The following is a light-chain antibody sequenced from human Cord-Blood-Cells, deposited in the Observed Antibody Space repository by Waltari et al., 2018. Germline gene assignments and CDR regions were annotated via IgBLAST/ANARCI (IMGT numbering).Light chain of an antibody. CDR1: ALPKKY. Sequence: SYELTQPPPVSVSLGQMARITCSGEALPKKYAYWYQQKPGQFPVQVIYKDSERPSGIPERFSGSSTGTIGTLAISGGQAEDEADYYCLSTDSSGTCVFCGGTKLTVL. CDR2: KDS. J-gene: IGLJ3*02. V-gene: IGLV3-16*01. CDR3: LSTDSSGTCV.